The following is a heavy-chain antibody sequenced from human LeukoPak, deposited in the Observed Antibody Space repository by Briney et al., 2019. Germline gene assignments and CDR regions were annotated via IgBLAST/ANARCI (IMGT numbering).Heavy chain of an antibody. Sequence: GGSLRLSCAASGFTFSSYSMNWVRQAPGKGLEWVSYISSSSGTIYYADSVKGRFTISRDNSKNTLYLQMNSLRVEDTAVYYCAKDTGVVVALDSWGQGTQVTVSS. V-gene: IGHV3-48*01. J-gene: IGHJ4*02. CDR3: AKDTGVVVALDS. CDR2: ISSSSGTI. D-gene: IGHD2-15*01. CDR1: GFTFSSYS.